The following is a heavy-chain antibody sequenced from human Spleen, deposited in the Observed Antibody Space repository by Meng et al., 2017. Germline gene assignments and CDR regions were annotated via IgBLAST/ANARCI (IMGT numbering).Heavy chain of an antibody. J-gene: IGHJ4*02. CDR2: ISSSGSTI. CDR1: GFTFSNAW. Sequence: GESLKISCAASGFTFSNAWMNWVRQAPGKGLEWVSYISSSGSTIYYADSVKGRFTISRDNAKNSLYLQMNSLRAEDTAVYYCAREYSSSWLDYWGQGTLVTVSS. D-gene: IGHD6-13*01. V-gene: IGHV3-48*04. CDR3: AREYSSSWLDY.